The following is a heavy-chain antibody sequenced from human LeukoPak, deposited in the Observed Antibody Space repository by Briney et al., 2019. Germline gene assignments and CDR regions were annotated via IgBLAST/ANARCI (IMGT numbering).Heavy chain of an antibody. CDR3: ARSSGWSYFDY. CDR2: IYYSGST. V-gene: IGHV4-31*03. D-gene: IGHD2-15*01. J-gene: IGHJ4*02. CDR1: GGSISSGGYY. Sequence: SQTLSLTCTVSGGSISSGGYYWSWIRQHPGKGLEWIGYIYYSGSTYYNPSLESRVTISVDTSKNQFSLRLSSVTAADTAVYYCARSSGWSYFDYWGQGTLVTVSS.